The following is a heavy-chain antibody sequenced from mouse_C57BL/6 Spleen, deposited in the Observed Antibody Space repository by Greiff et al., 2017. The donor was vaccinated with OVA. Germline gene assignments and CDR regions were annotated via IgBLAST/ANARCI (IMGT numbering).Heavy chain of an antibody. CDR1: GFTFSNYW. CDR2: IRLKSDNYAT. Sequence: EVKLEESGGGLVQPGGSMKLSCVASGFTFSNYWMNWVRQSPEKGLEWVAQIRLKSDNYATHYAESVKGRFTISRDDSKSSVYLQMNNLRAEDTGIYYCTSITTVVARGYYYAMDYWGQGTSVTVSS. V-gene: IGHV6-3*01. D-gene: IGHD1-1*01. CDR3: TSITTVVARGYYYAMDY. J-gene: IGHJ4*01.